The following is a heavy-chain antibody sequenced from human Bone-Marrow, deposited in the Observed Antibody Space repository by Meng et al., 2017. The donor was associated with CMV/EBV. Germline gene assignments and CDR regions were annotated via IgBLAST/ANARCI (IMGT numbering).Heavy chain of an antibody. D-gene: IGHD3-9*01. Sequence: GESLKISCTASGFPFGDYAMSWVRQAPGKGLEWVGFIRSKAYGGTTEYAAFVKGRFTISRDDSKNVAYLQMNSLKTEDTAVYYCTRDAVGRYIYYFDYWGQGILVIVSS. CDR3: TRDAVGRYIYYFDY. J-gene: IGHJ4*02. CDR1: GFPFGDYA. V-gene: IGHV3-49*04. CDR2: IRSKAYGGTT.